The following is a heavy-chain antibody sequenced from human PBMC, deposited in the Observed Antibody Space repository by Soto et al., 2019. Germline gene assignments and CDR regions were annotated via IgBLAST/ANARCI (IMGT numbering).Heavy chain of an antibody. J-gene: IGHJ6*02. Sequence: EVQLVETGGGLIQPGGSLRLSCAASGFTVSSNYMSWVRQAPGKGLEWVSVIYSGGSTYYADSVKGRCTISRDNSKNTLYLQMNSLRAEDTAVYYCARASYYYYGMDVWGQGTTVTVSS. CDR2: IYSGGST. V-gene: IGHV3-53*02. CDR3: ARASYYYYGMDV. CDR1: GFTVSSNY.